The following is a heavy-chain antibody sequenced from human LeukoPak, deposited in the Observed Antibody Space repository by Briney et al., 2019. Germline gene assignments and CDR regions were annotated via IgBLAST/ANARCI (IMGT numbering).Heavy chain of an antibody. J-gene: IGHJ2*01. CDR2: IYTSGST. CDR3: ARDSDANSSGYYSTEPGRYWYFDL. D-gene: IGHD3-22*01. Sequence: SQTLSLTCTVSGGSISSYYWSWIRQPAGKGLEWIGRIYTSGSTNYNPSLKSRVTMSVDTSKNQFSLKLSSVTAADTAVYYCARDSDANSSGYYSTEPGRYWYFDLWGRGTLVTVSS. CDR1: GGSISSYY. V-gene: IGHV4-4*07.